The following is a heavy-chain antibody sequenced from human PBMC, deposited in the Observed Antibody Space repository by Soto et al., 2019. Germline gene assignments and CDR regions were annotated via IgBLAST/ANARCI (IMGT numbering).Heavy chain of an antibody. CDR2: IYGDDDK. D-gene: IGHD2-8*01. V-gene: IGHV2-5*02. Sequence: QITLKESGPTLVKPTQTLTLTCTFSGFSVSTSGVGVGWIRQPPGKALEWLAFIYGDDDKRYSPSLKSRLTSTKDTSKKEAVLTMTNMDLVDTATYYCAHRRTQEWYGMDVWGQGTTVTVSS. CDR3: AHRRTQEWYGMDV. J-gene: IGHJ6*02. CDR1: GFSVSTSGVG.